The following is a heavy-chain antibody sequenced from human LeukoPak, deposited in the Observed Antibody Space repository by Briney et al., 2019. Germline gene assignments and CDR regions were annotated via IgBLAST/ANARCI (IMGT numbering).Heavy chain of an antibody. D-gene: IGHD6-19*01. J-gene: IGHJ4*02. V-gene: IGHV4-34*01. CDR1: GGSISGYY. Sequence: SETLSLTCTVSGGSISGYYWSWIRQPPGKGLEWIGEINHSGSTNYNPSLKSRVTISVDTSKNQFSLKLSSVTAADTAVYYCASGHREQWLVPTPLRLFDYWGQGTLVTVSS. CDR2: INHSGST. CDR3: ASGHREQWLVPTPLRLFDY.